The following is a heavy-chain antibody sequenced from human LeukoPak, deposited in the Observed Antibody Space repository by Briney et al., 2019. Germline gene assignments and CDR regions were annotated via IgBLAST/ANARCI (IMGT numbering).Heavy chain of an antibody. J-gene: IGHJ4*02. V-gene: IGHV3-30*04. CDR2: ISCDGSNK. CDR3: ARGDTMVTRHFDY. CDR1: GFTFSSYA. D-gene: IGHD4-23*01. Sequence: GGSLTLTCTASGFTFSSYALHWVRQAPGKGLEWVAVISCDGSNKYYADSAKGRFTISQDTSKNTADLQMNSVRAEDTAVYYCARGDTMVTRHFDYWGQGTLVTVSS.